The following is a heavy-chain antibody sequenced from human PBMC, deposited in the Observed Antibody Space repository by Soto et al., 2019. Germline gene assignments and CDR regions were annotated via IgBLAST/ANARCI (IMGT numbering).Heavy chain of an antibody. V-gene: IGHV3-33*01. J-gene: IGHJ5*02. Sequence: QVQLVESGGGVVQPGRSLRLSCAASGFSFSDYGIHWVRQAPGKGLEWVAAIWPDGNTRLYPDSVKGRFTISRDNSKNTLDLQMNTLRAEDTAMYYCARAGIVELTQLGWFDPWGQGTLVIVSS. CDR1: GFSFSDYG. CDR2: IWPDGNTR. CDR3: ARAGIVELTQLGWFDP. D-gene: IGHD1-26*01.